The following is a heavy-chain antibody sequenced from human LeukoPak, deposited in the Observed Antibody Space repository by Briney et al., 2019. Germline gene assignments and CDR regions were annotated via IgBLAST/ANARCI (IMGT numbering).Heavy chain of an antibody. CDR2: IYYSGST. CDR1: GGSISSSSYY. J-gene: IGHJ5*02. V-gene: IGHV4-39*01. Sequence: SETLSLTCTVSGGSISSSSYYWGWIRQPPGKGLEWIGSIYYSGSTYYNPSLKSRVTISVDTSKNQFSLKLSSVTAADTAVYYCARVGPRISLWSGYSSFWFDPWGQGTLVTVSS. D-gene: IGHD3-3*01. CDR3: ARVGPRISLWSGYSSFWFDP.